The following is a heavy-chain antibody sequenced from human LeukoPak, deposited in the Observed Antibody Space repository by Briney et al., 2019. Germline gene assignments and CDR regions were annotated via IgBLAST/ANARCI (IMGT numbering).Heavy chain of an antibody. V-gene: IGHV4-30-4*01. CDR1: GGSISSGDYY. CDR3: AREAAGTGVDY. J-gene: IGHJ4*02. Sequence: SETLSLTCTVSGGSISSGDYYWSWIRQPPGKGLEWIGYIYYSGSTYYNPSLKSRVTISVDTSKNQFSLKLSSVTAADTAVYYCAREAAGTGVDYWGQGTLVTVSS. CDR2: IYYSGST. D-gene: IGHD6-13*01.